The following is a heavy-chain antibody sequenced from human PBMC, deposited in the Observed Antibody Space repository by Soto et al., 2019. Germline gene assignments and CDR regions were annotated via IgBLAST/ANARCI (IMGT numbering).Heavy chain of an antibody. CDR3: ARDGVVPAAAGAYYYYYGMDV. D-gene: IGHD2-2*01. J-gene: IGHJ6*02. CDR1: GYTFTSYD. CDR2: MNPNSGNT. V-gene: IGHV1-8*01. Sequence: ASVKVSCKASGYTFTSYDINWVRQATGQGLEWMGWMNPNSGNTGYAQKFQGRVTMTRNTSISTAYMELSSLRSEDTAVYYCARDGVVPAAAGAYYYYYGMDVWGQGTKVTVSS.